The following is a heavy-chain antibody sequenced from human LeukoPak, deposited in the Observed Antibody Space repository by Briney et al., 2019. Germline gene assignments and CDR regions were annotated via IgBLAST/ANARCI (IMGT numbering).Heavy chain of an antibody. CDR3: ARTTMVRGTYYMDV. J-gene: IGHJ6*03. CDR2: IYHSGST. D-gene: IGHD3-10*01. Sequence: SETLSLTCTVSGYSISSGYYWGWIRQPPGKGLEWIGSIYHSGSTYYNPSLRSRVTISVDTSKNQFSLKLSSVTAADTAVYYCARTTMVRGTYYMDVWGKGTTVTVSS. V-gene: IGHV4-38-2*02. CDR1: GYSISSGYY.